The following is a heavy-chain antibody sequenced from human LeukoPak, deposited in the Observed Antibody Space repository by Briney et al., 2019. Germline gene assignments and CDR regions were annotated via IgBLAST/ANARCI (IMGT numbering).Heavy chain of an antibody. CDR2: IIPIFGTA. CDR3: ASASVYYYDSSGYGRAFDI. Sequence: ASVKVSCKASGGTFSSYAISWVRQAPGQGLEWMGGIIPIFGTANYAQKFQGRVTITADEPTSTAYMELSSLRSEDTAVYYCASASVYYYDSSGYGRAFDIWGQGTMVTVSS. D-gene: IGHD3-22*01. V-gene: IGHV1-69*13. CDR1: GGTFSSYA. J-gene: IGHJ3*02.